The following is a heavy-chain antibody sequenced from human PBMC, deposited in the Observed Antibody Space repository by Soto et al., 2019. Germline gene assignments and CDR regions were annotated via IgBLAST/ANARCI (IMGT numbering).Heavy chain of an antibody. CDR3: ARWSPSSSRLGWLDP. CDR1: GYTFIRYY. J-gene: IGHJ5*02. CDR2: IDPDGGST. V-gene: IGHV1-46*01. Sequence: QVQLVQSGAEVKKPGASVKVSCKASGYTFIRYYMNWVRQAPGQGLEWMGMIDPDGGSTVYSQKFQGRVTMTTDTSTTTVYMELISLSSEDTAMYYCARWSPSSSRLGWLDPWGQGTLVTVSS. D-gene: IGHD2-2*01.